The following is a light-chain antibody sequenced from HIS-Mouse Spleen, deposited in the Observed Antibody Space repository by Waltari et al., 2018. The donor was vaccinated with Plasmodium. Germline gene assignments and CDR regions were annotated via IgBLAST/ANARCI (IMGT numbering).Light chain of an antibody. CDR3: CSYAGSYTWV. CDR2: DVS. J-gene: IGLJ3*02. CDR1: SRDVWCYNY. Sequence: QSALTQPRSVSGSPGQSVTISCTGTSRDVWCYNYVSWYQQHPGKAPKLMIYDVSKRPSGVPDRFSGSKSGNTASLTISGLQAEDEADYYCCSYAGSYTWVFGGGTKLTVL. V-gene: IGLV2-11*01.